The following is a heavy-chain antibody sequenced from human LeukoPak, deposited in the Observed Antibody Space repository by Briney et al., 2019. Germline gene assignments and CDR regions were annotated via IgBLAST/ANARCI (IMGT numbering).Heavy chain of an antibody. Sequence: GGSLRLSCAASGFTFSSYVKSWVRQAPGKGLEWVSAISGSGGSTYYADSVKGRFTISRDNSKNTLYLQMNSLRAEDTAVYYCAKDPYYYDSSGYYAHFDYWGQGTLVTVSS. CDR3: AKDPYYYDSSGYYAHFDY. J-gene: IGHJ4*02. D-gene: IGHD3-22*01. CDR2: ISGSGGST. CDR1: GFTFSSYV. V-gene: IGHV3-23*01.